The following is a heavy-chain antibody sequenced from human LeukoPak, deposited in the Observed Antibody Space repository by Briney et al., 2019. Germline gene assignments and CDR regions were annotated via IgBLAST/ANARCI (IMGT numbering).Heavy chain of an antibody. D-gene: IGHD2-2*01. V-gene: IGHV4-34*01. CDR2: INHSGST. CDR1: GGSFSGYY. J-gene: IGHJ5*02. CDR3: ARGGRGGYCSSTSCTNWFDP. Sequence: PSETLSLTCAVYGGSFSGYYWSWIRQPPGKGLEWIGEINHSGSTNYNPALKSRVTIPVETSKNQFSLKLSSVTAADTAVYYCARGGRGGYCSSTSCTNWFDPWGQGTLVTVSS.